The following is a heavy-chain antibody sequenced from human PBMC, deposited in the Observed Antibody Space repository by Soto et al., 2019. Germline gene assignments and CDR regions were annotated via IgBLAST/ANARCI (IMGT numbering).Heavy chain of an antibody. Sequence: ASVKVSCKASGYTFSDYYIHWVRQAPGQGLEWMGWINPNSGGAKYAPKFQGGVAMTRDTSITTAYMELSRLRSGDTAVYYCAREPATAKPEGVDFWGQGTLVTVSS. CDR3: AREPATAKPEGVDF. D-gene: IGHD1-1*01. V-gene: IGHV1-2*02. CDR1: GYTFSDYY. CDR2: INPNSGGA. J-gene: IGHJ4*02.